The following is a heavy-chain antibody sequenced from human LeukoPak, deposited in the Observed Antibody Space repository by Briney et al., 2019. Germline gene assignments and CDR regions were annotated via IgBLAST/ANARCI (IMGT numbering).Heavy chain of an antibody. Sequence: ASVKVSCKASGYTFTGYYMHWVRQAPGQGLEWMGWINPNSGGTNYAQKFQGRVTMTRDTSISTAYMELSRLRSDDTAVYYCARDQEGYCSGGSCYLLLFGSWGQGTLVTVSS. J-gene: IGHJ4*02. CDR2: INPNSGGT. CDR1: GYTFTGYY. D-gene: IGHD2-15*01. V-gene: IGHV1-2*02. CDR3: ARDQEGYCSGGSCYLLLFGS.